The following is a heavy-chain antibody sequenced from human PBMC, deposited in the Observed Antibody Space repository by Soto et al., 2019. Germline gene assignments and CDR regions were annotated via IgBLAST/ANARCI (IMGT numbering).Heavy chain of an antibody. Sequence: SVKVSCKASGCTFSSYAISWVGQAPGQGLEWMGGIIPIFGTANYAQKFQGRVTITADESTSTAYMELSSLRSEDTAVYYCARFDCSGGSCYSRVSWFEPWGQATLVNVS. V-gene: IGHV1-69*13. CDR1: GCTFSSYA. D-gene: IGHD2-15*01. J-gene: IGHJ5*02. CDR2: IIPIFGTA. CDR3: ARFDCSGGSCYSRVSWFEP.